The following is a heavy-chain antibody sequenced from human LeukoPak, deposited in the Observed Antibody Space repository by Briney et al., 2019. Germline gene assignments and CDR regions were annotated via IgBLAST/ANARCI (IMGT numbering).Heavy chain of an antibody. J-gene: IGHJ4*02. CDR1: GGSISSYY. D-gene: IGHD1-26*01. CDR2: VYYSGTA. CDR3: ASGRNGGSYFPY. Sequence: SETLSLTCAVSGGSISSYYWNWVRQPPGKGLEWIGYVYYSGTAIYNPSLESRVPISVDTSKNQFSLKLTSGTAADTAVYYCASGRNGGSYFPYWGQGTLVTVSS. V-gene: IGHV4-59*01.